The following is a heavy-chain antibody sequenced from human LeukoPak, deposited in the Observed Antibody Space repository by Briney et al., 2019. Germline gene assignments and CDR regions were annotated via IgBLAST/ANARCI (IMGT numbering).Heavy chain of an antibody. CDR2: KSYDGSNK. V-gene: IGHV3-30*03. D-gene: IGHD5-12*01. Sequence: GGSLRLSCAASGFTFSSYGMHWVRQAPGKGLEWVAVKSYDGSNKYYADSVKGRFTISRHNSKNTLYLQMNSLRAEDTAVYYCARRGYSGYELDYWGQGTLVTVSS. CDR1: GFTFSSYG. CDR3: ARRGYSGYELDY. J-gene: IGHJ4*02.